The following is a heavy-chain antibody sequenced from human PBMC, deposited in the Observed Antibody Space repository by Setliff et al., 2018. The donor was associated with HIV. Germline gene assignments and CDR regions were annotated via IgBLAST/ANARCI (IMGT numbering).Heavy chain of an antibody. CDR2: VHFGGST. Sequence: SETLSLTCSVSSGSIGSNYYWGWVRRPPGKGLEWIGNVHFGGSTYYNPSLDSRVTIHVATSKKQFLLSLSSVTAADTAVYYCARGGGYDRSGYYPFDYWGQGTPVTVSS. CDR1: SGSIGSNYY. CDR3: ARGGGYDRSGYYPFDY. D-gene: IGHD3-22*01. V-gene: IGHV4-39*02. J-gene: IGHJ4*02.